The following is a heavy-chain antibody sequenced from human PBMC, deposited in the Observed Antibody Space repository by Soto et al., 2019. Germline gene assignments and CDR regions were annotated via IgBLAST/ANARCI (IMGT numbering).Heavy chain of an antibody. CDR2: INGGDDSK. D-gene: IGHD3-16*01. J-gene: IGHJ5*02. V-gene: IGHV3-23*01. CDR3: EKTPNWASGPPTHAP. Sequence: EVQLLESGGGLVQPGGSLRLSCAVSGFSFRSSPMSWVRRAPGKGLEWVSGINGGDDSKHYAESVRGRFTITRDNSKNTRFLKMNCLRAQDTARYYWEKTPNWASGPPTHAPWGKGT. CDR1: GFSFRSSP.